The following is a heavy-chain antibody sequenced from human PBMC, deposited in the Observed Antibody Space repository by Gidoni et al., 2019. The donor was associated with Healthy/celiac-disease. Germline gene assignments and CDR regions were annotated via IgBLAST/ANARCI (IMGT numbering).Heavy chain of an antibody. V-gene: IGHV3-30*02. J-gene: IGHJ4*02. CDR1: GFTFSSYG. CDR2: IRYDGSNK. CDR3: AKVFPSWNYGFDY. Sequence: QVQLVESGGGVVQPGGSLRLSCAASGFTFSSYGMHWVRQAPGKGLEWVAFIRYDGSNKYYADSVKGRFTISRDNSKNTLYLQMNSLRAEDTAVYYCAKVFPSWNYGFDYWGQGTLVTVSS. D-gene: IGHD1-7*01.